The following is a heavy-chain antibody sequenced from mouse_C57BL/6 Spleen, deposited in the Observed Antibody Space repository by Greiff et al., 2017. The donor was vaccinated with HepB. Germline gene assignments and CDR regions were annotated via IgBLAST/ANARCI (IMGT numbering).Heavy chain of an antibody. J-gene: IGHJ4*01. CDR1: GYTFTSYW. CDR3: ASRGTTVVATDYAMDY. V-gene: IGHV1-64*01. CDR2: IHPNSGST. D-gene: IGHD1-1*01. Sequence: VQLQQPGAELVKPGASVKLSCKASGYTFTSYWMHWVKQRPGQGLEWIGMIHPNSGSTNYNEKFKSKATLTVDKSSSTAYMQLSSLTSEDSAVYYCASRGTTVVATDYAMDYWGQGTSVTVSS.